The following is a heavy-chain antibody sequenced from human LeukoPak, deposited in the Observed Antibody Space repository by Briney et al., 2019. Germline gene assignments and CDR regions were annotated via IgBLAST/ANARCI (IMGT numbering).Heavy chain of an antibody. CDR1: EFSSRSHD. V-gene: IGHV3-48*02. CDR3: ARDRTTVTTSALDY. Sequence: GGSLRLSCVASEFSSRSHDMNWVRQAPGKGLEWVSYISGSSNAIYYADSVKGRFTISRDNAKNSLYLQMNSLRDEDTAVYYCARDRTTVTTSALDYWGQGTLVTVSS. D-gene: IGHD4-11*01. CDR2: ISGSSNAI. J-gene: IGHJ4*02.